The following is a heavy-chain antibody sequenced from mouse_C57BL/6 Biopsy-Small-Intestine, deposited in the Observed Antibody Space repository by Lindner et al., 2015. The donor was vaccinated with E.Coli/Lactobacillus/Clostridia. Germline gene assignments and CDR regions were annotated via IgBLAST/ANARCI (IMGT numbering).Heavy chain of an antibody. J-gene: IGHJ2*01. CDR2: IYPRSGNT. D-gene: IGHD1-1*01. Sequence: VQLQESGAELARPGASVKLSCKASGYTFTSYGISWVKQRTGQGLEWIGEIYPRSGNTYYNEKFQGKATLTADKSSSTAFMELRSLTSEDSAVYFCAREGTVVRYLDYWGQGTTLTVSS. V-gene: IGHV1-81*01. CDR3: AREGTVVRYLDY. CDR1: GYTFTSYG.